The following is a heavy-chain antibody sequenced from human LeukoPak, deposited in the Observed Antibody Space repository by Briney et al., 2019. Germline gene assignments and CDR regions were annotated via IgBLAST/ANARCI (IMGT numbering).Heavy chain of an antibody. V-gene: IGHV3-43D*03. CDR1: GFTFRDYA. D-gene: IGHD3-10*01. Sequence: GGSLRLSCAASGFTFRDYAMHWVRQVPGKGLEWVSLISWEGDDTYYADSVKGRFIISRDNSKNSVYLQMNSLRVEDTALYYCAKDHYYASGTYYKNFVMDAWGHGTTVTVSS. CDR3: AKDHYYASGTYYKNFVMDA. J-gene: IGHJ6*02. CDR2: ISWEGDDT.